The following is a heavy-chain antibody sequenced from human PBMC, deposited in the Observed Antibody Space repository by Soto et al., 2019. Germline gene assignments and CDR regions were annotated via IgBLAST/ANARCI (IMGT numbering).Heavy chain of an antibody. D-gene: IGHD6-19*01. J-gene: IGHJ6*03. V-gene: IGHV3-49*03. CDR3: TRKKYSSGWYGYYYMDV. CDR2: IRSKAYGGTT. Sequence: GGSLRLSCTASGFTFGDYAMSWFRQAPGKGLEWVGFIRSKAYGGTTEYAASVKGRFTISRDDSESIAYLQMNSLKTEDTAVYYCTRKKYSSGWYGYYYMDVWGKGTTVTVSS. CDR1: GFTFGDYA.